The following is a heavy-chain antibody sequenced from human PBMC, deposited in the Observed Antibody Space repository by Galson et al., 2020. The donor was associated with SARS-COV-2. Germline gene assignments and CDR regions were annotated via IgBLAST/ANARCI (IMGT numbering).Heavy chain of an antibody. Sequence: GGSLRLSCAASGFTFSSYGMHWVRQAPGKGLEWVAVISYDGSNKYYADSVKGRFTISRDNSKNTLYLQMNSLRAEDTAVYYCAKALLWFGESLDYWGQGTLVTVSS. CDR3: AKALLWFGESLDY. D-gene: IGHD3-10*01. CDR1: GFTFSSYG. CDR2: ISYDGSNK. V-gene: IGHV3-30*18. J-gene: IGHJ4*02.